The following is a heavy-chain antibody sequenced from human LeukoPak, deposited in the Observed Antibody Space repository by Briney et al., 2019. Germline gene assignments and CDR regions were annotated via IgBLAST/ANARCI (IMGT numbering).Heavy chain of an antibody. CDR1: GFTASCCG. Sequence: GGSLRLSCAASGFTASCCGMHWVRQAPGKGLEWVAVISYDGSNKYYADSVKGRFTISRDNSKNTLYLQMNSLRAEDTAVYYCAREPEGVALDYWGQGTLVTVSS. J-gene: IGHJ4*02. CDR3: AREPEGVALDY. D-gene: IGHD3-3*01. CDR2: ISYDGSNK. V-gene: IGHV3-30*19.